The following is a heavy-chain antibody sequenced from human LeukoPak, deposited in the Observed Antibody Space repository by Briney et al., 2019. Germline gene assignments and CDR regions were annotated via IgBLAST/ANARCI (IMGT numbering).Heavy chain of an antibody. J-gene: IGHJ3*01. Sequence: GGSLRLSCAASGFTFSSYWMSWVRQAPGKGLEWVTKIKQDGSEKYYVDSVKGRFTISRDNAKNSLSLQMNSLRAEDTAVYYCARDQGYCTSASCRGDAFDVWGQGSMVSVSS. CDR3: ARDQGYCTSASCRGDAFDV. CDR1: GFTFSSYW. D-gene: IGHD2-2*01. V-gene: IGHV3-7*01. CDR2: IKQDGSEK.